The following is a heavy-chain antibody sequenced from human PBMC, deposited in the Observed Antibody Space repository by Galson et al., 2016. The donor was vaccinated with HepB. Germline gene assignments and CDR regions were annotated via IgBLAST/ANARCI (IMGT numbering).Heavy chain of an antibody. CDR2: FSAKNDKT. CDR1: GYSFTSYG. CDR3: ARATIFGVVLIRGMDV. D-gene: IGHD3-3*01. J-gene: IGHJ6*02. V-gene: IGHV1-18*01. Sequence: SVKVSCKASGYSFTSYGFSWVRQAPGQGLEWMGWFSAKNDKTNYAQKFQGRITMTTDTSTSTAYMELRSLRSNDTAIYYCARATIFGVVLIRGMDVWGQGTTVTVSS.